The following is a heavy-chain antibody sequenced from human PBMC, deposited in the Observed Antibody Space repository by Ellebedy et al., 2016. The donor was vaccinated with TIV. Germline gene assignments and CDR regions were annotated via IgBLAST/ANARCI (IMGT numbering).Heavy chain of an antibody. CDR3: ARDSGLRGGNWLDP. V-gene: IGHV1-46*01. J-gene: IGHJ5*02. CDR1: GYTFSSYY. D-gene: IGHD3-10*01. Sequence: AASVKVSCKASGYTFSSYYIHWVRQAPGQGLEWMGIINPSGAYTTYAQQFQGRVTMTRDTSTSTVYMELSSLRSEDMAVYYGARDSGLRGGNWLDPWGQGTLVTVSS. CDR2: INPSGAYT.